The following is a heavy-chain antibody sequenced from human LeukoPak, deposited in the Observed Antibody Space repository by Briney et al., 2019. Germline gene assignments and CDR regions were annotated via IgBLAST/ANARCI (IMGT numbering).Heavy chain of an antibody. J-gene: IGHJ5*02. CDR1: GFTFSSYR. D-gene: IGHD4-17*01. CDR2: IKQDGSEK. V-gene: IGHV3-7*01. Sequence: PGGSLRLSCAASGFTFSSYRMSWVRQAPGKGLEWVANIKQDGSEKYYVDSVKGRFTISRDNAKNSLYLQMNSLRAEDTAVYYCARSQGADYGSFNWFDPWGQGTLVTVSS. CDR3: ARSQGADYGSFNWFDP.